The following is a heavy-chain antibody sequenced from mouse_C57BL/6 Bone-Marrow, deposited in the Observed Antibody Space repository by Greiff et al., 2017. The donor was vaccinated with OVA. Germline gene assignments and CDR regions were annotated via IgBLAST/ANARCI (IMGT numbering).Heavy chain of an antibody. CDR1: GFTFSSYA. CDR2: ISDGGSYT. J-gene: IGHJ1*03. D-gene: IGHD2-12*01. Sequence: DVHLVESGGGLVKPGGSLKLSCAASGFTFSSYAMSWVRQTPEKRLELVATISDGGSYTYYPDNVKGRFTISRDNAKNNLYLQMSHLKSEDTAMYYCARLLWYFDVWGTGTTVTVSS. CDR3: ARLLWYFDV. V-gene: IGHV5-4*01.